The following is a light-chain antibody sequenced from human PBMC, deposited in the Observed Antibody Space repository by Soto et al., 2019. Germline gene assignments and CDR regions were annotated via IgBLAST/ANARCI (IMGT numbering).Light chain of an antibody. CDR1: SSDVGGYNY. CDR3: SLYTSSSTVV. CDR2: AVS. Sequence: QSALTQPASVSGSPGQSITISCTGTSSDVGGYNYVSWYQHHPGKAPKLMIYAVSNRPSVVSNRFAGSKSGNTASLTISGLQAEYEADYYCSLYTSSSTVVFGGGTKLTVL. V-gene: IGLV2-14*03. J-gene: IGLJ2*01.